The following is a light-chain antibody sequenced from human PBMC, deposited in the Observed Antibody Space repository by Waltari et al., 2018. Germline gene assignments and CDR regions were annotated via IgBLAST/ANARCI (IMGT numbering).Light chain of an antibody. CDR1: QSIFYSAINKNY. V-gene: IGKV4-1*01. CDR3: QQYYSTPPIT. J-gene: IGKJ5*01. CDR2: WAS. Sequence: DIVMTQSPDSLAVSLGERATINCKSSQSIFYSAINKNYLAWYQQKPGQPPKLLIYWASTRESGVPDRFTGSGSGTDFTPTISSLQAEDVAVYYCQQYYSTPPITFGQGTRLEIK.